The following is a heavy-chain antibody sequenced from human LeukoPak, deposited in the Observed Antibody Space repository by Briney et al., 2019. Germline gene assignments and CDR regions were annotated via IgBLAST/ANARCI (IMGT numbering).Heavy chain of an antibody. V-gene: IGHV4-30-2*01. CDR3: ARVSYYDSGSLLLDY. CDR2: IYHSGST. J-gene: IGHJ4*02. Sequence: SQTLSLTCAVSGGSISSGGYSWSWIRQPPGKGLEWIGYIYHSGSTYYNPSLKSRVTISVDRSKNQFSLKLSSVTAADTAVYYCARVSYYDSGSLLLDYWGQGTLVTVSS. D-gene: IGHD3-10*01. CDR1: GGSISSGGYS.